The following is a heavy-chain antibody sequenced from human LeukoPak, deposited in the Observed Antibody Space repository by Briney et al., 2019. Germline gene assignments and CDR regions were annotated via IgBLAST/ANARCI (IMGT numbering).Heavy chain of an antibody. J-gene: IGHJ4*02. CDR1: GFTFSNAW. D-gene: IGHD2-2*01. Sequence: GGSLRLSCAASGFTFSNAWMSWVRQAPGKGLEWVGRIKSKTDGGTTDYAAPVKGRFTISRDDSKNTLYLQMNSLKTEDTAVYYCTTDLWGIVVVPAAMFFPPGIAAAGTEGFDYWGQGTLVTVSS. CDR2: IKSKTDGGTT. CDR3: TTDLWGIVVVPAAMFFPPGIAAAGTEGFDY. V-gene: IGHV3-15*01.